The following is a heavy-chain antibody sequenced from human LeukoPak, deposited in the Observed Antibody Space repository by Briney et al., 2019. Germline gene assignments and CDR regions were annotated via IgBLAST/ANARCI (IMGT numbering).Heavy chain of an antibody. D-gene: IGHD6-19*01. CDR3: ARDAQWLVPEGYFYYMDV. CDR2: ISSRSTI. CDR1: GFTFSRYS. Sequence: GGSLRLSCAGSGFTFSRYSMNWFRQAPGKGLERVSSISSRSTIFYADSVKGRFTISRDNAKNSLYLQMSSLGAEDTAVYYCARDAQWLVPEGYFYYMDVWGKGTTVTVSS. J-gene: IGHJ6*03. V-gene: IGHV3-21*01.